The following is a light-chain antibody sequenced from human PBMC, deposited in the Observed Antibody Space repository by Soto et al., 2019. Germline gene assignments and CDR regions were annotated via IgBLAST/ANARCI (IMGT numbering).Light chain of an antibody. V-gene: IGLV2-14*01. CDR1: SSDVGGYNY. CDR3: RTYTRSSTRV. CDR2: DVS. Sequence: QSVLTQPASVSGSPGQSITISCTGTSSDVGGYNYVSWYQQHPGKAPKLMIYDVSNRPSGVSNRFSGSKSGNTASLTISGLQAEDEAVYHCRTYTRSSTRVFG. J-gene: IGLJ1*01.